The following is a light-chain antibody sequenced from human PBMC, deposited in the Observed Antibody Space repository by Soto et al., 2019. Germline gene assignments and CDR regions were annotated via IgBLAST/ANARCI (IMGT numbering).Light chain of an antibody. CDR1: QSVSSSY. CDR2: DAS. CDR3: QQYGSSPIT. V-gene: IGKV3D-20*01. Sequence: EIVLTQSPSTLSLSPGERATLSCGASQSVSSSYLAWYQQKPGLAPRLLMYDASSRATGIPERFSGSGSGTDFTLTISRLEPEDFEVYYCQQYGSSPITFGQGTRLEIK. J-gene: IGKJ5*01.